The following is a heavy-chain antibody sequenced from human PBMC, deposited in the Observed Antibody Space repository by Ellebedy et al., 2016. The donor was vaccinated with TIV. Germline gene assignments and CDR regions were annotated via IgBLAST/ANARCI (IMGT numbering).Heavy chain of an antibody. CDR2: INHSGST. D-gene: IGHD6-19*01. CDR3: ARGGTVAGTEWFDP. Sequence: SQTLSLTXXVYGGSFSDYYWGWIRQPPGKGLEWIGEINHSGSTNYNPSLKSRVTISVDTSKNQFSLKLSSVTAADTAVYYCARGGTVAGTEWFDPWGQGTLVTVSS. J-gene: IGHJ5*02. V-gene: IGHV4-34*01. CDR1: GGSFSDYY.